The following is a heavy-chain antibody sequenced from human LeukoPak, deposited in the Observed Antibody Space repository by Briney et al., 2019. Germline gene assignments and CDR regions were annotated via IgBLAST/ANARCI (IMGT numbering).Heavy chain of an antibody. V-gene: IGHV3-33*01. CDR2: IWYDGSNK. J-gene: IGHJ1*01. Sequence: GGSLRLSCAASGFTFSSYGMHWVRQAPGMGLEWVAVIWYDGSNKYYADSVKGRFTISRDNSKNTLYLQMNSLRAEDTAVYYCARDISPSYSSDLQHWGQGTLVTVSS. CDR1: GFTFSSYG. D-gene: IGHD6-19*01. CDR3: ARDISPSYSSDLQH.